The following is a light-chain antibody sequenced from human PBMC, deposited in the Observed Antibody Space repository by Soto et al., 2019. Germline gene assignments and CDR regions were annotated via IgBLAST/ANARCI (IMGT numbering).Light chain of an antibody. CDR2: GNN. V-gene: IGLV1-40*01. CDR1: SSNIGAGYD. Sequence: QSALTQPPSVSGAPGQRVTISCTGSSSNIGAGYDVHWYQQLPGTAPKLLIYGNNNRPSGVPDRFSGSKSGASASLAITGLQAEDEADYYCQSYDNSLSGSLFGGGTKVTVL. CDR3: QSYDNSLSGSL. J-gene: IGLJ3*02.